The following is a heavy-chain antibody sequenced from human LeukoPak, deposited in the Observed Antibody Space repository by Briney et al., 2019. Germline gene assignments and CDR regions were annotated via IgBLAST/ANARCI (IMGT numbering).Heavy chain of an antibody. D-gene: IGHD6-6*01. V-gene: IGHV3-23*01. J-gene: IGHJ4*02. CDR3: AKLATRLAARPNFDY. Sequence: GGSLRLSCAASGFTFNNYAMTWVRQAPGKGLEWVSAISGSGSSTYYADSVKGRFTISRDNSKNSLYLQMDSLRADDTAVYYCAKLATRLAARPNFDYWGLGTLVTVSS. CDR1: GFTFNNYA. CDR2: ISGSGSST.